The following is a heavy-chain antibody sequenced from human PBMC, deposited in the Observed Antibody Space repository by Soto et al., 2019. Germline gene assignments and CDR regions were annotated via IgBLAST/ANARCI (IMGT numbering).Heavy chain of an antibody. D-gene: IGHD3-10*01. J-gene: IGHJ4*02. CDR1: GFTFSSYA. CDR2: ISGSGGST. Sequence: GGSLRLSCAAAGFTFSSYAMSWFRQAPGKGLEWVSAISGSGGSTYYADSVKGRFTISRDNSKNTLYLQMNSLRAEDTAVYYCANLMVRGVIIRSQPFDYWGQGTLVTVSS. CDR3: ANLMVRGVIIRSQPFDY. V-gene: IGHV3-23*01.